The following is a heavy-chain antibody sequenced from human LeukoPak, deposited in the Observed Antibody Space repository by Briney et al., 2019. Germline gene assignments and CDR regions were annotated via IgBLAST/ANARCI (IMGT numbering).Heavy chain of an antibody. Sequence: GASVKVSCKASGYTFTDYYMHWARQAPGQGLEWMGWINPNSGGTNYAQKFQGWVTMTRDTSISTAYMELSRLRSDDTAVYYCARSTVTSLFVYWGQGTLVTVSS. J-gene: IGHJ4*02. V-gene: IGHV1-2*04. CDR3: ARSTVTSLFVY. CDR1: GYTFTDYY. D-gene: IGHD4-17*01. CDR2: INPNSGGT.